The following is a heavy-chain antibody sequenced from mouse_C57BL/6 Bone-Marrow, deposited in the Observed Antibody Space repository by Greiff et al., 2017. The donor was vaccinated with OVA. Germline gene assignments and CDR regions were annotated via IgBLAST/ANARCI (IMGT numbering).Heavy chain of an antibody. CDR1: GFTFSSYG. V-gene: IGHV5-6*02. CDR3: ARRDGYYYWYFDV. Sequence: EVMLVESGGDLVKPGGSLKLSCAASGFTFSSYGMSWVSQTPDKRLEWVATISSGGSYTYYPDSVKGRFTISRDNAKNTLYLQMSSLKSEDTAMYYCARRDGYYYWYFDVWGTGTTVTVSS. J-gene: IGHJ1*03. D-gene: IGHD2-3*01. CDR2: ISSGGSYT.